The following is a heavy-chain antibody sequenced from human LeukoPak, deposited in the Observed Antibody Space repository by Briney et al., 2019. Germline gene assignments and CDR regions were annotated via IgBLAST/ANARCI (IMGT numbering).Heavy chain of an antibody. D-gene: IGHD5-12*01. CDR1: GGSISSSNW. CDR2: IYYSGST. CDR3: ARDPPYSGYDLTDY. V-gene: IGHV4-4*02. J-gene: IGHJ4*02. Sequence: PSGTLSLTCAVSGGSISSSNWWSWVRQPPGKGLEWIGYIYYSGSTNYNPSLKSRVTISVDTSKNQFSLKLSSVTAADTAVYYCARDPPYSGYDLTDYWGQGTLVTVSS.